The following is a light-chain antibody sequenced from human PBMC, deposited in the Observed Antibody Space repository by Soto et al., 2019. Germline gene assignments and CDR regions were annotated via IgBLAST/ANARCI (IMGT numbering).Light chain of an antibody. V-gene: IGLV2-14*01. CDR2: EVS. CDR1: SSDVGGYNY. J-gene: IGLJ3*02. Sequence: QSVLTQPASVSGSPGQSITISCTGTSSDVGGYNYVSWYQQHPGKAPKLMIYEVSNRPSGVPNRFSGSKSGNTASLTISGLQAEDEADYYCSSYTGSSTLFGGGTQLTVL. CDR3: SSYTGSSTL.